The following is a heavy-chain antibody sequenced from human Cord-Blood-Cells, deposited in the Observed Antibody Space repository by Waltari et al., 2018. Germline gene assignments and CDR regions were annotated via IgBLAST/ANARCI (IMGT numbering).Heavy chain of an antibody. CDR2: IYYSGSN. V-gene: IGHV4-59*01. CDR1: GGSISSYY. D-gene: IGHD6-19*01. CDR3: ARGAVAGRGYYYGMDV. Sequence: VQLQESGPGLVKPSETLSLTCTVSGGSISSYYWSWIRQPPGKGLEWIGYIYYSGSNNHSPSLKSRVTISVDTSKNQFSLKLSSVTAADTAVYYCARGAVAGRGYYYGMDVWGQGTTVTVSS. J-gene: IGHJ6*02.